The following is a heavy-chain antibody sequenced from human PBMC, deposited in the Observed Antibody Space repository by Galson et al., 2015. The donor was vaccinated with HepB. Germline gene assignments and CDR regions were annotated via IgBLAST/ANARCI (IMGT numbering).Heavy chain of an antibody. CDR3: ARQSPTEDTEVVPTTIVRSDYYGMDV. J-gene: IGHJ6*02. CDR2: ISGDNGNT. V-gene: IGHV1-18*04. CDR1: GFSISNYG. D-gene: IGHD2-2*02. Sequence: QSGAEVTKPGASVKVSCKASGFSISNYGIIWVRQAPGQGLEWMGWISGDNGNTDYAQKAQGRVIMTTDTSTNTVYMQLTSLRSDDTAVYYCARQSPTEDTEVVPTTIVRSDYYGMDVWGQGTTVTVSS.